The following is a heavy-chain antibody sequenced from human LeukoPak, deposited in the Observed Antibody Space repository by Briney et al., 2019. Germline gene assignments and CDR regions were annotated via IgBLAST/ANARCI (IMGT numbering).Heavy chain of an antibody. V-gene: IGHV1-46*01. CDR1: GYTFTSYY. D-gene: IGHD3-16*01. Sequence: ASVKVSCKASGYTFTSYYMHWVRQAPGQGLEWMGIINPSGGSTSYAQKFQGRVTMTRDMSTSTVYMELSSLRSEDTAVYYCATDPIMITFGGVTSVYWGQGTLVTVSS. CDR2: INPSGGST. CDR3: ATDPIMITFGGVTSVY. J-gene: IGHJ4*02.